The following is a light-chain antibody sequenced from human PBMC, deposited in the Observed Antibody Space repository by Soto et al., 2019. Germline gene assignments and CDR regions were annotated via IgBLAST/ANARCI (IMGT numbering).Light chain of an antibody. CDR2: AND. J-gene: IGLJ3*02. V-gene: IGLV1-47*01. CDR1: TSNIGSKF. CDR3: VAWDGTLSSWV. Sequence: QAVVTQPPSASGTPGQRVTISCSGSTSNIGSKFVYWYQQNPGTAPKLLIYANDQRPSGVPDRFSGSKSGTSASLAISGLRSEDGAYYYCVAWDGTLSSWVFGGGTKLTVL.